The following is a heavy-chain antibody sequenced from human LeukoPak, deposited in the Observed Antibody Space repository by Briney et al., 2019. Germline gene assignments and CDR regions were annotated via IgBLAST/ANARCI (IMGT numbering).Heavy chain of an antibody. D-gene: IGHD1-26*01. Sequence: GGSLRLSCAASGFIFSSYWMHWVHQAPGKGLVWVSRIKSDGTSTNYADPVKGRFTISRDNAKNTLHLQMNSLRADDTAVYYCAKGGASLFDYWGQGTLVTVSS. CDR3: AKGGASLFDY. CDR2: IKSDGTST. CDR1: GFIFSSYW. J-gene: IGHJ4*02. V-gene: IGHV3-74*01.